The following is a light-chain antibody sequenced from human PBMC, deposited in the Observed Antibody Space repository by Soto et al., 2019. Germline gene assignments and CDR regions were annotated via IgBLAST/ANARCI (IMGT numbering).Light chain of an antibody. Sequence: DIQMTQSPSSLSASVGDRVTITCRTSQSVNNYLNWFQQRPGKAPKLLIYAASSLQSGVPSRFSGSGSGTDFTLTISSLQPEDFATYYCQQSYSVSWTFGQGTKVEIK. CDR2: AAS. CDR1: QSVNNY. J-gene: IGKJ1*01. CDR3: QQSYSVSWT. V-gene: IGKV1-39*01.